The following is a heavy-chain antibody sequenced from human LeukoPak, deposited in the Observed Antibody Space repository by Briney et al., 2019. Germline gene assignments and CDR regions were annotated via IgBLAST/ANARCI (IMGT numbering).Heavy chain of an antibody. V-gene: IGHV3-21*04. Sequence: GGSLRLSCAASGFTFSSYTMNWVRQAPGKGLEWVSSITSSGSYIYYADSVKGRFTISRDNAKNSLYLQMNSLRAEDTALYYCAKDTWDSSGYLSLWGQGTLVTVSS. CDR3: AKDTWDSSGYLSL. CDR1: GFTFSSYT. D-gene: IGHD3-22*01. J-gene: IGHJ4*02. CDR2: ITSSGSYI.